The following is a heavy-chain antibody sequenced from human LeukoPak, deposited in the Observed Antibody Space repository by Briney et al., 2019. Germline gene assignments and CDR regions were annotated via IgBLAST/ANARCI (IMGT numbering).Heavy chain of an antibody. V-gene: IGHV3-30*02. D-gene: IGHD1-26*01. J-gene: IGHJ4*02. Sequence: PGGSLRLSCATSGFPFINSAMHWVRQAPGKGLEWVAFIRYDGSDKYYADSVRGRFTISRDNSKNKVYLQMNSLRAEDTAVYYCAKDAWEVGATSEIDYWGQGTLVTVSS. CDR2: IRYDGSDK. CDR1: GFPFINSA. CDR3: AKDAWEVGATSEIDY.